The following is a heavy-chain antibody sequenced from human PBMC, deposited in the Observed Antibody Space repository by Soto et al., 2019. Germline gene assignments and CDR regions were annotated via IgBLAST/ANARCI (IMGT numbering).Heavy chain of an antibody. D-gene: IGHD3-10*01. CDR3: ASGSTMVRRVEPYYYYGMDV. Sequence: QVQLVQSGAEVKKPGSSVKVSCKASGGTFSSYAISWVRQAPGQGLEWMGGIIPIFGTANYAQKFQGRVTITADESTSTAYMELSSLRSEDTAVYYCASGSTMVRRVEPYYYYGMDVCGQGATVTVSS. CDR2: IIPIFGTA. J-gene: IGHJ6*02. CDR1: GGTFSSYA. V-gene: IGHV1-69*01.